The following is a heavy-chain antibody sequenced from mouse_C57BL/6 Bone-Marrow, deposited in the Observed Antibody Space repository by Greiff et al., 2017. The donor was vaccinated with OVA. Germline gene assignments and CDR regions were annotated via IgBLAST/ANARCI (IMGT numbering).Heavy chain of an antibody. CDR2: IDPENGDT. CDR3: TTGCNWYFDV. V-gene: IGHV14-4*01. Sequence: VQLQQSGAELVRPGASVKLSCTASGFNIKDDYMHWVKQRPEQGLEWIGWIDPENGDTEYASKFQGKATITADTSSNTAYLQLSSLTSEGTAVYYCTTGCNWYFDVWGTGTTVTVSS. J-gene: IGHJ1*03. CDR1: GFNIKDDY.